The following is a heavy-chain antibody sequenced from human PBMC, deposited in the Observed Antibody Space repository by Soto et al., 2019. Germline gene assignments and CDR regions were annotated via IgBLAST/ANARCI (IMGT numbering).Heavy chain of an antibody. CDR3: ARGGQLRGGMDV. V-gene: IGHV3-53*01. D-gene: IGHD1-1*01. J-gene: IGHJ6*02. CDR1: GFTVISHY. CDR2: LYSGGST. Sequence: EVQVVESGGGLIQPGGSLRLSCAASGFTVISHYMTWVRQAPGRGLEWVSFLYSGGSTFYADSVKGRFTISRDNSKNTLYLQMNSLRAEDTAVYYCARGGQLRGGMDVWGQRTTVTVSS.